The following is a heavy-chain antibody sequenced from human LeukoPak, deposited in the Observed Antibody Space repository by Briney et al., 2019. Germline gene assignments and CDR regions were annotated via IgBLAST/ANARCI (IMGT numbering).Heavy chain of an antibody. V-gene: IGHV1-2*02. CDR3: ARVVGGLRFLEWLHRGGFDY. D-gene: IGHD3-3*01. Sequence: PRASVKVSCKASGYTFTGYYMHWVRQAPGQGLEWMGWINPNSGGTNYAQKFQGRVTMTRDTSISTAYMELSRLRSDDTAVYYCARVVGGLRFLEWLHRGGFDYWGQGTLVTVSS. CDR2: INPNSGGT. CDR1: GYTFTGYY. J-gene: IGHJ4*02.